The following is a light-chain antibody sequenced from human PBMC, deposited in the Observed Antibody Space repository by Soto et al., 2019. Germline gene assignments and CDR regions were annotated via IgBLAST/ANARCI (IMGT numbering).Light chain of an antibody. CDR1: SNDVGGYDY. Sequence: QSALTQPASVSGSPGQSITISCSGTSNDVGGYDYVSWYQQHPGKAPKLVIYEVSNRPSWVSNRFSGSKSGNTASLTISGLQSEDEADYYCNSYTSSYTLVFGGGTKLTVL. CDR3: NSYTSSYTLV. CDR2: EVS. J-gene: IGLJ2*01. V-gene: IGLV2-14*01.